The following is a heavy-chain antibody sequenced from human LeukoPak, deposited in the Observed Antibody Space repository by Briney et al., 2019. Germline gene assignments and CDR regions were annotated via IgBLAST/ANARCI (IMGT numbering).Heavy chain of an antibody. J-gene: IGHJ3*02. CDR1: GFTFSSYS. V-gene: IGHV3-21*01. Sequence: PGGSLRLSCAASGFTFSSYSMNWVRQAPGKGLEWVSSISSSSSYIYYADSVKGRFTISRDNAKNSLYLQMNSLRAEDTAVYYCARDVVGYCSGGSCYDRQSAAFDIWGQGTMVTVSS. D-gene: IGHD2-15*01. CDR2: ISSSSSYI. CDR3: ARDVVGYCSGGSCYDRQSAAFDI.